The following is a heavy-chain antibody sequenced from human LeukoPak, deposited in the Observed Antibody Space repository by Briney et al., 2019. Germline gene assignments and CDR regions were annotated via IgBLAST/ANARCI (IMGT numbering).Heavy chain of an antibody. CDR2: ISGSGGST. CDR1: GFTFSTYA. J-gene: IGHJ4*02. Sequence: GGSLRFSCAASGFTFSTYAMSWVRQAPGKGLEWVSAISGSGGSTYYADSVKGRFTVSRDNSKNTLYLQMNSLRAEDTAVYYCAKDLRTASGLGFFDYWGQGTLVTVSS. CDR3: AKDLRTASGLGFFDY. V-gene: IGHV3-23*01. D-gene: IGHD2-21*02.